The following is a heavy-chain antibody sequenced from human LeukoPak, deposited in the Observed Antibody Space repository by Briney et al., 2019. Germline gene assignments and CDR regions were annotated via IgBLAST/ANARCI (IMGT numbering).Heavy chain of an antibody. CDR2: IKQDGSEK. J-gene: IGHJ6*03. D-gene: IGHD3-16*01. CDR3: VRDDYVWGVNYYYYYMDV. CDR1: GFTFSSYW. Sequence: GGSLRLSCAASGFTFSSYWMSWVRQAPGKGLEWVANIKQDGSEKDYVDSVKGRFTISRDNAKNSLYLQMNSLRAEDTAVYYCVRDDYVWGVNYYYYYMDVWGKGTTVTVSS. V-gene: IGHV3-7*01.